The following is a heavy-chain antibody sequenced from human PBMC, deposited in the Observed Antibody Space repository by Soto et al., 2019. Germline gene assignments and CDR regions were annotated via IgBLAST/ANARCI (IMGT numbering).Heavy chain of an antibody. CDR1: GYSFTSYW. D-gene: IGHD3-3*01. Sequence: GESLKISCKGSGYSFTSYWIGWVRQMPGKGLEWMGNIYPGDSDTRYSPSFQGQVTISADKSISTAYLQWSSLKASDTAMYYCARLPRYYDFWSGYDRLYYYYYMDVWGKGTTVTVSS. CDR2: IYPGDSDT. J-gene: IGHJ6*03. V-gene: IGHV5-51*01. CDR3: ARLPRYYDFWSGYDRLYYYYYMDV.